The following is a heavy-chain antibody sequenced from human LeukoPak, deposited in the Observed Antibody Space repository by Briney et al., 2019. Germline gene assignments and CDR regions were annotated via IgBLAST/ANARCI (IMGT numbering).Heavy chain of an antibody. Sequence: SVKVSCKASGGTFSSYAISWLRQAPGQGLEWMGGIIPIFGTANYAQKFQGRVTITTDESTSTAYMELSSLRSEDTAVYYCARDCSGGSCYSNYYFDYWGQGTLVTVSS. CDR1: GGTFSSYA. D-gene: IGHD2-15*01. V-gene: IGHV1-69*05. J-gene: IGHJ4*02. CDR3: ARDCSGGSCYSNYYFDY. CDR2: IIPIFGTA.